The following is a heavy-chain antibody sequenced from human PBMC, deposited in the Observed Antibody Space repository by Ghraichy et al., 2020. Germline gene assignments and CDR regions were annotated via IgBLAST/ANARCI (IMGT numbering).Heavy chain of an antibody. CDR2: IYYSGST. CDR1: GGSISSGGYY. CDR3: ARSLEGYDFWSGYYGPYYFDY. V-gene: IGHV4-31*03. Sequence: SETLSLTCTVSGGSISSGGYYWSWIRQHPGKGLEWIGYIYYSGSTYYNPSLKSRVTISVDTSKNQFSLKLSSVTAADTAVYYCARSLEGYDFWSGYYGPYYFDYWGQGTLVTVSS. D-gene: IGHD3-3*01. J-gene: IGHJ4*02.